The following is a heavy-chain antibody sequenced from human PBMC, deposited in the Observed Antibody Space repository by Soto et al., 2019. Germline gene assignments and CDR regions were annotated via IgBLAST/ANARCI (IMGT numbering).Heavy chain of an antibody. D-gene: IGHD4-4*01. CDR3: AKGHTLPRKTNDYKNPRAGYMDV. CDR1: GFTFSSYA. Sequence: GGSLRLSCAASGFTFSSYAMSWVRQAPGKGLEWVSAISGSGGSTYYADSVKGRFTISRDNSKNTLYLQMNSLRAEDTAVYYCAKGHTLPRKTNDYKNPRAGYMDVWGKGTTVTVSS. V-gene: IGHV3-23*01. J-gene: IGHJ6*03. CDR2: ISGSGGST.